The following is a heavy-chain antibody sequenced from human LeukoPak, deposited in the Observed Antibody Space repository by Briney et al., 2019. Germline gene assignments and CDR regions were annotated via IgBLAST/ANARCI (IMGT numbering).Heavy chain of an antibody. CDR2: IYHSGST. CDR3: AREGTDYGDYYFDY. D-gene: IGHD4-17*01. J-gene: IGHJ4*02. Sequence: SETLSLTCAVYGGSFSGYSWSWIRQPPGKGLEWIGYIYHSGSTYYNPSLKSRVTISVDRSKNQFSLKLSSVTAADTAVYYCAREGTDYGDYYFDYWGQGTLVTVSS. V-gene: IGHV4-30-2*01. CDR1: GGSFSGYS.